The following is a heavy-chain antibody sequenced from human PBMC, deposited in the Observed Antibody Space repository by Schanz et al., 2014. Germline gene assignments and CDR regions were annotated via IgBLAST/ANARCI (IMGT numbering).Heavy chain of an antibody. D-gene: IGHD6-13*01. Sequence: DVQLVESGGGLVQPGGSLRLSCAASEFTFSRQSMNWVRQAPGKGPEWLSYISSTSSTIYYADSVRGRFTISRDNAKNSLYLQMHSLRDEDTAVYYCASNRPYGTTWLGAFDYWGQGTRVTVSS. V-gene: IGHV3-48*02. CDR2: ISSTSSTI. CDR1: EFTFSRQS. CDR3: ASNRPYGTTWLGAFDY. J-gene: IGHJ4*02.